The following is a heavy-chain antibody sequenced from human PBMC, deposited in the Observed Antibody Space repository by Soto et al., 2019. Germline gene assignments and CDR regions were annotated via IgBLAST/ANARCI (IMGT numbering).Heavy chain of an antibody. CDR3: ARKDKSGYFNWFDP. D-gene: IGHD3-22*01. CDR2: IFPSDSDT. Sequence: DSLKISCRTSGYRFTSYWIALVRQMPGKGLEWMGIIFPSDSDTRYSPSFQGQVTISADRSTSTVFLQWASLKASDTAVYFCARKDKSGYFNWFDPWGQGTLVTVSS. V-gene: IGHV5-51*01. CDR1: GYRFTSYW. J-gene: IGHJ5*02.